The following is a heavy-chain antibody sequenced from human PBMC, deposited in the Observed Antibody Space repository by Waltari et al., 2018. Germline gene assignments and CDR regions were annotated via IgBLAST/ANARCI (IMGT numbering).Heavy chain of an antibody. Sequence: EVQLVESGGGLVQPGGSLRLSCAASGFTFSSYEMNWVRQAPGKGLEWVSYISSSGGTIYYADSVKGRFTISRDNAKNSLYLQMNSLRAEDTAVYYCARDNTVTPGSDYWGQGTLVTVSS. CDR1: GFTFSSYE. V-gene: IGHV3-48*03. CDR2: ISSSGGTI. CDR3: ARDNTVTPGSDY. J-gene: IGHJ4*02. D-gene: IGHD4-17*01.